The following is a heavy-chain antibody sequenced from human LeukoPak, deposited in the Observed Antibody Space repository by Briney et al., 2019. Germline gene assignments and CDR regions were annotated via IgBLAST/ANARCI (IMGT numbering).Heavy chain of an antibody. Sequence: PSETLSLTCTVSLDSTTSNFWSWVRQSPGKGLEWIGEIHRSGSPNYNPSLQSRVTISIDRSRNQIALELSSVTAADTAVYYCARAGGGWSFDYLGQGTLVTVSS. V-gene: IGHV4-4*02. CDR3: ARAGGGWSFDY. D-gene: IGHD6-19*01. CDR1: LDSTTSNF. CDR2: IHRSGSP. J-gene: IGHJ4*02.